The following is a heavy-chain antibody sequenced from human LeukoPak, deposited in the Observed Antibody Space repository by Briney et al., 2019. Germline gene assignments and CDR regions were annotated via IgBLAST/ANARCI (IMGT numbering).Heavy chain of an antibody. CDR1: GGSFSDYY. D-gene: IGHD6-19*01. J-gene: IGHJ6*03. CDR2: INHSGIT. CDR3: ARGEGTLAGRRWPYYFYYYMDV. V-gene: IGHV4-34*01. Sequence: SETLSLTCVVYGGSFSDYYWSWVRQPPGKGLEWIGEINHSGITKYNPSLKSRVTISIHTSNNQFSLNLNSVTAADTAVYFCARGEGTLAGRRWPYYFYYYMDVWGKGTTVTVSS.